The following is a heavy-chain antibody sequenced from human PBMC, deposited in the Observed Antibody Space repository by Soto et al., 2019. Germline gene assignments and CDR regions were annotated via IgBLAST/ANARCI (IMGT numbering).Heavy chain of an antibody. D-gene: IGHD3-3*01. CDR2: IYWDGDK. CDR1: GFSLSTSGAA. Sequence: QINLIESGPTLVKPTQTLTLTCTFSGFSLSTSGAAVGWVRQPPGRALEWLALIYWDGDKRYNASLGNRLTITKDTSMNQVVLTLTNVDPADTATDYCAHRATMTIFGLIIDNGIWFDPWGQGTRVIVSS. V-gene: IGHV2-5*02. J-gene: IGHJ5*02. CDR3: AHRATMTIFGLIIDNGIWFDP.